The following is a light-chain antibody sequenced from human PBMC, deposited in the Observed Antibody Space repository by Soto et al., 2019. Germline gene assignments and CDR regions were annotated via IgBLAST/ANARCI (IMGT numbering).Light chain of an antibody. J-gene: IGKJ3*01. CDR3: QQLNT. CDR2: DAS. CDR1: QNINNNY. V-gene: IGKV3D-20*02. Sequence: VLTQSPGTLSLSPGGRATLSCRASQNINNNYLAWYQHKPGQAPRLLIYDASLRATSFPARFSGSGSGTDFTLTISSLQPEDFATYYCQQLNTFGPGTKVDIK.